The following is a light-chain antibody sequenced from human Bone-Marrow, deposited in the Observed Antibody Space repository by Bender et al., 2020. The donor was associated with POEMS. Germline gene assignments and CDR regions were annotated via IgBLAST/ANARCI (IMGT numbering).Light chain of an antibody. CDR3: YSAADTSAV. V-gene: IGLV3-27*01. J-gene: IGLJ2*01. CDR2: KDT. CDR1: VLAKKY. Sequence: SYELTQPSSVSVSPGQTARITCSGDVLAKKYARWFQQKPGQAPLLIIYKDTERPSGIPERFSGSSSGTTVTLTINGAKVEDEADYYCYSAADTSAVFGGGTKLTVL.